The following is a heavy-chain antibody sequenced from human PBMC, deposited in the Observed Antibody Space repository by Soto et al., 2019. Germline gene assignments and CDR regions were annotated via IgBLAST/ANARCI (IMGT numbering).Heavy chain of an antibody. CDR1: GYTFTSYG. CDR3: TKGLAGGSYGDY. CDR2: ISAYNGNT. J-gene: IGHJ4*02. Sequence: GASVKVSCKASGYTFTSYGISWVRQAPGQGLEWMGWISAYNGNTNYAQKLQGRFTISRDDSKAIAYLQMNSLKTEDTAVYFCTKGLAGGSYGDYWGQGALVTVSS. V-gene: IGHV1-18*04. D-gene: IGHD1-26*01.